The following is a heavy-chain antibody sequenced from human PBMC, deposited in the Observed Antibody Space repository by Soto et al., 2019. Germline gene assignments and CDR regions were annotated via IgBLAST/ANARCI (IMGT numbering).Heavy chain of an antibody. CDR1: GYSFTSYG. Sequence: QVLLVQSGAEIKKPGASVQVSCKASGYSFTSYGINWVRQAPGQGLEWMGWISAKHGNTHYAQKLQGRVTMTTDTSTSTAYMELRSLTSDATAVYYCTRDMLKQPLVGFQANWFDPWGQGTLVTVSS. D-gene: IGHD3-10*02. J-gene: IGHJ5*01. CDR2: ISAKHGNT. V-gene: IGHV1-18*01. CDR3: TRDMLKQPLVGFQANWFDP.